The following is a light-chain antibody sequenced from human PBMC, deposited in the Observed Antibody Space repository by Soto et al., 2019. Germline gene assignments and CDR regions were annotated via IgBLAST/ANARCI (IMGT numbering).Light chain of an antibody. Sequence: QSVLTQPPSVSGAPGQRVTISCTGSSSNIGAGYDAHWYQQLPGKVPKLLIYGDTNRPSGVPDRFSGSKSGTSASLAITGLQAEDEADYYCQSYDSSLSAYVFGTGTKVTVL. CDR1: SSNIGAGYD. J-gene: IGLJ1*01. CDR2: GDT. CDR3: QSYDSSLSAYV. V-gene: IGLV1-40*01.